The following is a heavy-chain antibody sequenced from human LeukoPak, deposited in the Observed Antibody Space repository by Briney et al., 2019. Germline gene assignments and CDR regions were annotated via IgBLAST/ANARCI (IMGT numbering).Heavy chain of an antibody. D-gene: IGHD3/OR15-3a*01. CDR2: IYYSGNT. J-gene: IGHJ4*02. CDR3: ARQTGSGLFILP. Sequence: SETLSLTCTVSGVSTSSSNSYWGWIRQPPGKGLTWIGSIYYSGNTYYNASLKSQVSISIDTSKNQFSLRLTSVTAADTAVYYCARQTGSGLFILPGGQGTLVTVSS. V-gene: IGHV4-39*01. CDR1: GVSTSSSNSY.